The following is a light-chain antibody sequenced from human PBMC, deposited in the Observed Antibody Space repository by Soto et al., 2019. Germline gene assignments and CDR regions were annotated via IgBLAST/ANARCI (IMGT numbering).Light chain of an antibody. CDR3: QQYNTYSRT. V-gene: IGKV1-5*03. J-gene: IGKJ1*01. Sequence: DIQMTQSPSTLSASIGDRVTITCRASQSLSSWLAWYQHKPGKAPKLLIYKAADLEGGFPSRFSGSGSGTEFTLTIISLQPDDFATYYCQQYNTYSRTFGQGTKVEIK. CDR2: KAA. CDR1: QSLSSW.